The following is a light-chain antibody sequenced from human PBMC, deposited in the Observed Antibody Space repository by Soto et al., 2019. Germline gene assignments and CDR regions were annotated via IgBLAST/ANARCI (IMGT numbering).Light chain of an antibody. CDR2: KAS. CDR1: QSISSW. CDR3: QQYNSYPA. J-gene: IGKJ1*01. V-gene: IGKV1-5*03. Sequence: DNRMKQSPSTMSASVGDRVTITCGASQSISSWLAWYQQKPGKAPKLLIYKASSLESGVPSRFSGSGSGTEFTLTISSLQPDDFATYYCQQYNSYPAFGQGTKVEIK.